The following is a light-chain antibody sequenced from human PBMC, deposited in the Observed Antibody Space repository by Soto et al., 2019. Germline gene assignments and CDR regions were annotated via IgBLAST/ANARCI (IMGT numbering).Light chain of an antibody. V-gene: IGLV1-44*01. J-gene: IGLJ3*02. Sequence: QSVLTQPPSASGTPGQRVTISCSGSNSNIGSHTVNWYQQLPGTAPKLLMYSNNQRPSEVPDRFSGSKSGTSAYLAISGLQSEDEADYDCSVWDDSLNGWVFGGGTKLTVL. CDR3: SVWDDSLNGWV. CDR2: SNN. CDR1: NSNIGSHT.